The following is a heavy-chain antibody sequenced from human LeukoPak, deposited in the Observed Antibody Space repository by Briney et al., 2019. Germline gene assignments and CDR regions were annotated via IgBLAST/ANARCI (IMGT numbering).Heavy chain of an antibody. J-gene: IGHJ4*02. D-gene: IGHD3-10*01. CDR3: ASPTRVQGEFRYNHLDY. CDR1: GYTFTGYY. CDR2: INPNSGGT. V-gene: IGHV1-2*02. Sequence: ASVKVSCKASGYTFTGYYMHWVRQAPGQGLEWMGWINPNSGGTNYAQKFQGRVTMTRDTSISTACMELSRLRSDDTAVYYCASPTRVQGEFRYNHLDYWGQGTLVTVSS.